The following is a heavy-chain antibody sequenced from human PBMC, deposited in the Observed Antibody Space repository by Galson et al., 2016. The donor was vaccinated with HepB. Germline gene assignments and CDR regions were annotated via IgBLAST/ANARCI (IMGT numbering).Heavy chain of an antibody. V-gene: IGHV3-23*01. CDR1: GFTFSRHS. CDR3: ARDRGYFGSAFDY. CDR2: IGVDGGPT. J-gene: IGHJ4*02. Sequence: SLRLSCAGSGFTFSRHSMSWVRQAPGKGLEWVSGIGVDGGPTFYAASVKGRFIISKDMSKNTLSLQMDSLRAEDTAIYYCARDRGYFGSAFDYWGLGILVTGSS. D-gene: IGHD2/OR15-2a*01.